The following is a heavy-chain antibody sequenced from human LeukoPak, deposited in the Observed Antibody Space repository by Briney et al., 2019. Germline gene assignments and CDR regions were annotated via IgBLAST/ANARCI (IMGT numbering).Heavy chain of an antibody. Sequence: ASVKVSCKASGYTFTSYGISWVRQAPGQGLEWMGWISAYNGNTNYAQKLQGRVTMTTDTSTSTAYMELRSLRSDDTAVYYCAREYYDYVWGSYPPHYFDYWGQGTLVTVSS. CDR3: AREYYDYVWGSYPPHYFDY. D-gene: IGHD3-16*02. V-gene: IGHV1-18*04. CDR1: GYTFTSYG. CDR2: ISAYNGNT. J-gene: IGHJ4*02.